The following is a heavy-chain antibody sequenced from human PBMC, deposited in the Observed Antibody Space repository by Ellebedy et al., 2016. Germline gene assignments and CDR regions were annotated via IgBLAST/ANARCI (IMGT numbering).Heavy chain of an antibody. CDR3: VKELSGSFDF. Sequence: GGSLRLSCAATGLSVSSAYITWFFHPPGKGLEWVALIKSKTNGRTTDYTAPVKGRFTISRDDSKNTLNLQMNSLKTEDTAIYYCVKELSGSFDFWGQGTLVTVSS. CDR2: IKSKTNGRTT. CDR1: GLSVSSAY. D-gene: IGHD3-16*02. J-gene: IGHJ4*02. V-gene: IGHV3-15*01.